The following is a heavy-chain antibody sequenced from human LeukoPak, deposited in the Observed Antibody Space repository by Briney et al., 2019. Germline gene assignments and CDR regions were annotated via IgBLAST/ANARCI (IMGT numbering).Heavy chain of an antibody. V-gene: IGHV4-59*01. CDR1: GGSISSYY. Sequence: SETLSLTCTVSGGSISSYYWSWIRQPPGKGLEWIGYIYYSGSTNYNPSLQSRVTISVDTSKSQFSLKLTSVTAADTAVYYCAREGSGSYYYPFDYWGQGTLVTVSS. D-gene: IGHD3-10*01. J-gene: IGHJ4*02. CDR2: IYYSGST. CDR3: AREGSGSYYYPFDY.